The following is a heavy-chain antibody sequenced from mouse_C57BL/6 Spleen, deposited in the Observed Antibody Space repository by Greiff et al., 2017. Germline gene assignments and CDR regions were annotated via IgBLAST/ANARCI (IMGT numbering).Heavy chain of an antibody. J-gene: IGHJ3*01. Sequence: VQLQQSGAELVRPGPSVKVSCKASGYAFTNYLIEWVKQRPGQGLEWIGVINPGSGGTNYNEKFKGKATLTADKSSSTAYMQLSSLTSEDSAVYFCAREEGFAYWGQGTLVTVSA. CDR2: INPGSGGT. CDR1: GYAFTNYL. CDR3: AREEGFAY. V-gene: IGHV1-54*01.